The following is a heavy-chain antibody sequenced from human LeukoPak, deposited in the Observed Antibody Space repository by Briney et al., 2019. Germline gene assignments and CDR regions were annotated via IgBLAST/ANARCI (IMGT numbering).Heavy chain of an antibody. J-gene: IGHJ4*02. Sequence: GESLKLSCNGSGYSFTSYWIGWVRQMPGKGLEWMGIIYPGDSDTRYSPSFQCQVTISADKSISTAYLQWSSLKASDTAMYYCARPPWGTGNGNWGQGTLVTVFS. D-gene: IGHD1-14*01. CDR2: IYPGDSDT. V-gene: IGHV5-51*01. CDR3: ARPPWGTGNGN. CDR1: GYSFTSYW.